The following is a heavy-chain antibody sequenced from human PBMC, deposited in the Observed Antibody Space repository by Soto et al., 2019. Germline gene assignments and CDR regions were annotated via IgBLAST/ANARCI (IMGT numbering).Heavy chain of an antibody. Sequence: QVPLVQSGAEVKKPGASVRVSCKTSGYTFRRYAMHWVRQAPGQTLEWMGWINVANGNATCAQHFEDRLTITRDTSTTTVYMELTSLTSADTAIYFCAREGQELAGDHWGQGTMVTVSS. D-gene: IGHD1-1*01. CDR1: GYTFRRYA. J-gene: IGHJ4*02. V-gene: IGHV1-3*01. CDR3: AREGQELAGDH. CDR2: INVANGNA.